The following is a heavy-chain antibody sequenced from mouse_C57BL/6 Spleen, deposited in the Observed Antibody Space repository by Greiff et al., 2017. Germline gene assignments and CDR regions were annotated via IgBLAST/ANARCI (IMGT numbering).Heavy chain of an antibody. D-gene: IGHD1-1*01. CDR2: ISDGGSYT. CDR3: AREAVYYGSSYFDY. CDR1: GFTFSSYA. V-gene: IGHV5-4*01. J-gene: IGHJ2*01. Sequence: EVQGVESGGGLVKPGGSLKLSCAASGFTFSSYAMSWVRQTPEKRLEWVATISDGGSYTYYPDNVKGRFTISRDNAKNNLYLQMSHLKSEDTAMYYCAREAVYYGSSYFDYWGQGTTLTVSS.